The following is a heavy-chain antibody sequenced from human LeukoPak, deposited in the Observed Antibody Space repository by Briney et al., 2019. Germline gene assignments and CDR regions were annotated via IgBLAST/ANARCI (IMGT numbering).Heavy chain of an antibody. J-gene: IGHJ4*02. D-gene: IGHD3-22*01. CDR1: GYSISSGYY. CDR3: ARDYYYDSSGYDYFDY. CDR2: IYHSGST. V-gene: IGHV4-38-2*02. Sequence: SETLSLTCTVSGYSISSGYYWGWIRPPPGKGLEWIGSIYHSGSTYYNPSLKSRVTISVDTSKNQFSLKLSSVTAADTAVYYCARDYYYDSSGYDYFDYWGQGTLVTVSS.